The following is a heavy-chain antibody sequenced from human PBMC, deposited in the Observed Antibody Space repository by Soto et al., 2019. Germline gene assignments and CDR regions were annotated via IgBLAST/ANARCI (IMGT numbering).Heavy chain of an antibody. CDR1: GFTFSSYG. D-gene: IGHD3-22*01. V-gene: IGHV3-30*18. CDR3: AKDPGYYYDSLPDRRYFQH. J-gene: IGHJ1*01. Sequence: QVQLVESGGGVVQPGRSLRLSCAASGFTFSSYGMHWVRQAPGKGLEWVAVISYDGSNKYYADSVKGRFTISRDNSXNXLXXQMNSLRAEDTAVYYCAKDPGYYYDSLPDRRYFQHWGQGTLVTVSS. CDR2: ISYDGSNK.